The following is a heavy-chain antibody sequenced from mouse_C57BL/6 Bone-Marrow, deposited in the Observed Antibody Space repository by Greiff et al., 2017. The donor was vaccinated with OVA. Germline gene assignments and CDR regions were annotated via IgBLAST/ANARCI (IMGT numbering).Heavy chain of an antibody. D-gene: IGHD1-1*01. Sequence: DVKLVESGGDLVKPGGSLKLSCAASGFTFSSYGMSWVRQTPDKRLEWVATISSGGSYTYYPDSVKGRFTISRDNAKNTLYLQMSSLKSEDTAMYYCARPLYGSSPAWFAYWGQGTLVTVSA. CDR1: GFTFSSYG. J-gene: IGHJ3*01. CDR2: ISSGGSYT. CDR3: ARPLYGSSPAWFAY. V-gene: IGHV5-6*02.